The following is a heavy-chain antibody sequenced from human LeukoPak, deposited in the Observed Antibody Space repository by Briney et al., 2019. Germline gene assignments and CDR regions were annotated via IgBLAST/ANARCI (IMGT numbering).Heavy chain of an antibody. CDR3: TKDNHLGSTGYSFAFDI. Sequence: GGSLRLSCAASGFTFSDYYMSWIRQAPGKGLERVSYISSSGSTIYYADSVKGRFTISRDNAKNSLYLQMHSLRPEDTALYYSTKDNHLGSTGYSFAFDIWGQGTMVTVSS. V-gene: IGHV3-11*01. D-gene: IGHD3-22*01. CDR2: ISSSGSTI. CDR1: GFTFSDYY. J-gene: IGHJ3*02.